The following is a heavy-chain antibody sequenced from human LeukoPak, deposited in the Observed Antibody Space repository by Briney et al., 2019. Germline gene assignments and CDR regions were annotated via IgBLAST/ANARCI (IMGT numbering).Heavy chain of an antibody. V-gene: IGHV3-23*01. CDR2: ISGSGGST. D-gene: IGHD3-22*01. CDR1: GFTFSSYA. J-gene: IGHJ4*02. CDR3: AKDREIGYSTSDY. Sequence: QSGGSLRLSCAASGFTFSSYAMSWVRQAPGKGLEWVSAISGSGGSTYYADSVKGRFTISRDNSKNTVYLQMNSLRAADTAVYYCAKDREIGYSTSDYWGQGTLVTVSS.